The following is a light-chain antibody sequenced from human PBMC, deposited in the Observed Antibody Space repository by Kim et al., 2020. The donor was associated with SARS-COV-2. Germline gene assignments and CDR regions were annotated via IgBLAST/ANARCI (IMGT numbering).Light chain of an antibody. Sequence: EIVLTQSPGTLSLSPGERATLSCRASQSVSSSYLAWYQQKPGQAPRLLIYGASSSATGIPDRFSGSGSGTDFTLTISRLEPEDFAVYYCQQYGSSPGYTFGQGTKLEI. CDR1: QSVSSSY. V-gene: IGKV3-20*01. J-gene: IGKJ2*01. CDR3: QQYGSSPGYT. CDR2: GAS.